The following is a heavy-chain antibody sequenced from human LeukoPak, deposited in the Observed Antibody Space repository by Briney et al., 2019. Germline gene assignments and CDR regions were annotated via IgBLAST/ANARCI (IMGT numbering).Heavy chain of an antibody. CDR2: ISGSGGST. Sequence: GGSLRLSCAASGFTFSSYGMSWVRQAPGKGLEWVSGISGSGGSTYYVDSVKGRFTISRDNSKNTLYLQMNSLRAEDTAVYYCARDKVVGATYLDYWGQGTLVTVSS. J-gene: IGHJ4*02. V-gene: IGHV3-23*01. D-gene: IGHD1-26*01. CDR1: GFTFSSYG. CDR3: ARDKVVGATYLDY.